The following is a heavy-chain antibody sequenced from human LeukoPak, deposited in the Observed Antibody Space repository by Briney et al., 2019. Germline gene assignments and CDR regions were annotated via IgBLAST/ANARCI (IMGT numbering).Heavy chain of an antibody. CDR3: ARIYSSFDY. Sequence: PSGTLSLTCAVSGGSISSSVWWSWVRQPPEQGLEWIGEIYHSGSTNYNPSLKSRVTISVDKSKNQFSLRLTSVTAADTAVYYCARIYSSFDYWGQGTLFTVSS. V-gene: IGHV4-4*02. CDR1: GGSISSSVW. D-gene: IGHD4-11*01. CDR2: IYHSGST. J-gene: IGHJ4*02.